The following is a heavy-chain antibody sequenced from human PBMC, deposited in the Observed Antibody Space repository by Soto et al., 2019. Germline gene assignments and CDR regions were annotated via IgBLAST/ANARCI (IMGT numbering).Heavy chain of an antibody. CDR2: ISYDGSNK. V-gene: IGHV3-30-3*01. D-gene: IGHD3-10*01. CDR1: GFTFSSDA. CDR3: ARDQFGDFDY. J-gene: IGHJ4*02. Sequence: QVQLVESGGGVVQPGRSLRLSCAASGFTFSSDAMHWVRQAPGKGLEWVAVISYDGSNKYYADSVKGRFTISRDNSKNTLYLQMNSLRAEDTAVYYCARDQFGDFDYWGQGTLVTVSS.